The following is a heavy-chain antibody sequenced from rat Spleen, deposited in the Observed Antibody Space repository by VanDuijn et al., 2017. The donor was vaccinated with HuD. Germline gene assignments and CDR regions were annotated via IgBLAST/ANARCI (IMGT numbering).Heavy chain of an antibody. CDR2: IRSGGGNS. CDR1: GFTFSDFY. D-gene: IGHD3-1*01. CDR3: VRETDTPSLYWYFDF. V-gene: IGHV5-25*01. J-gene: IGHJ1*01. Sequence: EVQLVESGGGLVQPGRSMKLSCAASGFTFSDFYMAWVRQSPTKGLEWVASIRSGGGNSYYRDSVKGRFTISRDNAKNTQYLQMDSLRSEDTATYYCVRETDTPSLYWYFDFWGPGTMVTVSS.